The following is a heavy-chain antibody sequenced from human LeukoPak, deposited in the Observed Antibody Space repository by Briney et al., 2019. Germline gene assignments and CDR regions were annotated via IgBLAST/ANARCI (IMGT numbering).Heavy chain of an antibody. Sequence: GESLKISCKGSGYSFTSYWIGWVRQMPGKGLEWMGIIYPGDSDTRYSPSFQGQATISADKSISTAYLQWSSLKASDTAMYYCARRMVTPPDAFDIWGQGTMVTVSS. CDR2: IYPGDSDT. CDR1: GYSFTSYW. J-gene: IGHJ3*02. CDR3: ARRMVTPPDAFDI. D-gene: IGHD2-21*02. V-gene: IGHV5-51*01.